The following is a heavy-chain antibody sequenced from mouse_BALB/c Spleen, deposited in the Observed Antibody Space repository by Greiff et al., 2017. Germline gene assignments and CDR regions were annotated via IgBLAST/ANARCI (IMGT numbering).Heavy chain of an antibody. CDR2: ISSGGST. CDR1: GFTFSSYA. Sequence: DVHLVESGGGLVKPGGSLKLSCAASGFTFSSYAMSWVRQTPEKRLEWVASISSGGSTYYPDSVKGRFTISRDNARNILYLQMSSLRSEDTAMYYCARDDYDEPWFAYWGQGTLVTVSA. J-gene: IGHJ3*01. CDR3: ARDDYDEPWFAY. D-gene: IGHD2-4*01. V-gene: IGHV5-6-5*01.